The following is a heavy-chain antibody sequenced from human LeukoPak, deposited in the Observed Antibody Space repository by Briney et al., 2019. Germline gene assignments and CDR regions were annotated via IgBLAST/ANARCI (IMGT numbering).Heavy chain of an antibody. D-gene: IGHD2-15*01. CDR2: IDPSDSYT. J-gene: IGHJ4*02. CDR1: GYSFTSYR. Sequence: GESLKISCKGSGYSFTSYRISWVRQMPGKGLEWMGRIDPSDSYTNYSPSFQGHVTISADKSISTAYLQWSSLKASDTAMYYCANSPRYCSGGSCSAPPYYWGQGTLVTVSS. CDR3: ANSPRYCSGGSCSAPPYY. V-gene: IGHV5-10-1*01.